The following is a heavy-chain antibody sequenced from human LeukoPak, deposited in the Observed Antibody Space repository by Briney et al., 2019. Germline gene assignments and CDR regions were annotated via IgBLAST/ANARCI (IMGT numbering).Heavy chain of an antibody. D-gene: IGHD6-6*01. CDR2: IRYDGSNK. CDR1: GFTFSSYG. Sequence: GGSLRLSCAASGFTFSSYGMHWLRQAPGKGLEWVAFIRYDGSNKYYADSVKGRFTISRDNSKNTLYLQMNSLRAEDTAVYYCAKEGSRVAARQGWFDPWGQGTLVTVSS. J-gene: IGHJ5*02. V-gene: IGHV3-30*02. CDR3: AKEGSRVAARQGWFDP.